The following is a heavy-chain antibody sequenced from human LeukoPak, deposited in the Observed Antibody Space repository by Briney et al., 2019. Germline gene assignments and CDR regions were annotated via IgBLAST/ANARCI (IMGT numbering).Heavy chain of an antibody. V-gene: IGHV1-18*01. Sequence: ASVKVSFKASGYTFTSYGISWVRQAPGQGLEWMGWVSAYNGNTNYAQKLQGRVTMTTDTSTSTAYMELRSLRSDDTAVYYCARGVAATEEVSYWGQGTLVTVSS. CDR3: ARGVAATEEVSY. CDR2: VSAYNGNT. CDR1: GYTFTSYG. J-gene: IGHJ4*02. D-gene: IGHD2-15*01.